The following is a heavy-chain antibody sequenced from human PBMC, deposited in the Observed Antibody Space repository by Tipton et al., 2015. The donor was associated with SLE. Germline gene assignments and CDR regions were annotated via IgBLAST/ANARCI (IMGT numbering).Heavy chain of an antibody. CDR1: GFTFSSYD. V-gene: IGHV3-13*01. Sequence: SLRLSCAASGFTFSSYDMHWVRQATGKGLEWVSAIGTAGDTYYPGSVKGRFTISRDNAKNSLYLQMNSLRAGDTAVYYCARVSGSYFHWYFDLWGRGTLVTVSS. CDR2: IGTAGDT. D-gene: IGHD1-26*01. CDR3: ARVSGSYFHWYFDL. J-gene: IGHJ2*01.